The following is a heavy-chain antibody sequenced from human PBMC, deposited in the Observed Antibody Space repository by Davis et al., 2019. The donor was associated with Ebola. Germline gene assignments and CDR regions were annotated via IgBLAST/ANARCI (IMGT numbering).Heavy chain of an antibody. Sequence: MPSETLSLTCAVYGGSFSGYYWSWIRQPPGKGLEWIGEINHSGSTNYNPSLKSRVTISVDTSKNQFSLKLSSVTAADTAVYYCARIRFLEWLLSLYYYGMDVWGQGTTVTVSS. CDR3: ARIRFLEWLLSLYYYGMDV. V-gene: IGHV4-34*01. D-gene: IGHD3-3*01. CDR2: INHSGST. CDR1: GGSFSGYY. J-gene: IGHJ6*02.